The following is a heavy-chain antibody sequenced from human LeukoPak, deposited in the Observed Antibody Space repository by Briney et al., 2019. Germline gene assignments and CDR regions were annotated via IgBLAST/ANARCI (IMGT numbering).Heavy chain of an antibody. CDR3: ARAPTTYYYDSSGYPDDY. CDR2: ISSSSSYI. Sequence: GGSLRLSCAASGFTFSSYSMNWVRQAPGKGLEWVSSISSSSSYIYYADSVKGRFTSSRDNAKNSLYLQMNSLRAEDTAVYYCARAPTTYYYDSSGYPDDYWGQGTLVTVSS. D-gene: IGHD3-22*01. CDR1: GFTFSSYS. J-gene: IGHJ4*02. V-gene: IGHV3-21*01.